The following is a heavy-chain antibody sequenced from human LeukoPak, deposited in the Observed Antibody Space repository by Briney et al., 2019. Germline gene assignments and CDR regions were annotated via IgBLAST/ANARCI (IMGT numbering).Heavy chain of an antibody. V-gene: IGHV4-38-2*02. CDR3: ARGYSSSWYFNWFDP. CDR1: GYSISSGYY. D-gene: IGHD6-13*01. J-gene: IGHJ5*02. Sequence: SETLSLTCTVSGYSISSGYYWGWIRQPPGKGLEWIGNIYHSGSTFYSPSLKSRVTISVDTSKNQFSLKLSSVTAADTAVYYCARGYSSSWYFNWFDPWGQGTLVTVSS. CDR2: IYHSGST.